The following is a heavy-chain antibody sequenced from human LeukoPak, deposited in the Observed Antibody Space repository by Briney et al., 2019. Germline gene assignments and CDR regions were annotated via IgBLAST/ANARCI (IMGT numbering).Heavy chain of an antibody. V-gene: IGHV3-7*01. CDR2: IKQDGSEK. CDR1: GLSFRTYW. Sequence: GGSLRLSCAASGLSFRTYWMSWGRQAPGKGLEWVANIKQDGSEKNYLDSVKGRFTISTDNAKNSLDLQMNSLRAEDTAVYYCARSGSSMEYWGQGTLVTVSS. CDR3: ARSGSSMEY. J-gene: IGHJ4*02. D-gene: IGHD3-10*01.